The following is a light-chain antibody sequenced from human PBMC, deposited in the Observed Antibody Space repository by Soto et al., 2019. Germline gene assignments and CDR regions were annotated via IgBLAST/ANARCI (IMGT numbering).Light chain of an antibody. J-gene: IGKJ5*01. CDR2: GAS. V-gene: IGKV3D-15*01. CDR1: QSVSSN. Sequence: EIVMAQAPSTLSLSAVERATRSCSASQSVSSNLAWHHQRPGQAPRPLIYGASTRATGVPARFSGGGSGTEFTLTITSLQSEDFAVYWCQQYNNWPLTFGPGTRLEIK. CDR3: QQYNNWPLT.